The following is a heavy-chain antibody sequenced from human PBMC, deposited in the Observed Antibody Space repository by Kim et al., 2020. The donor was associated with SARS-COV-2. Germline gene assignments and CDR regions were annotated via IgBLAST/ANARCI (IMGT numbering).Heavy chain of an antibody. Sequence: STAYADGGKGRFTVSRDNAKNTWYLQMNGLRAEDTAVYFCARSPSGPEGYWGQGTLVTVSS. CDR3: ARSPSGPEGY. CDR2: ST. J-gene: IGHJ4*02. V-gene: IGHV3-74*01.